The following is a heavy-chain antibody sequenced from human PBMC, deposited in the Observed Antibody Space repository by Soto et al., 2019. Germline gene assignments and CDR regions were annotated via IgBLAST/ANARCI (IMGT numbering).Heavy chain of an antibody. J-gene: IGHJ5*02. D-gene: IGHD3-10*01. V-gene: IGHV1-18*01. Sequence: QVQLVQSGAEVKKPGASVKVSCKASGYTFTSYGISWVRQAPGQGLEWMGWISAYNGNTNYAQKLQGRVTMTTDTSPSTAYMELRSLRSDDTAVYYCARTSAFCVFAYGSGSHLGCWFDPWGQGTLVTVSS. CDR1: GYTFTSYG. CDR2: ISAYNGNT. CDR3: ARTSAFCVFAYGSGSHLGCWFDP.